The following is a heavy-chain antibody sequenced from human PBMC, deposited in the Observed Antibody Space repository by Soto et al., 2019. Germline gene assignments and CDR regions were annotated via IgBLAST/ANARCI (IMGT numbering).Heavy chain of an antibody. CDR1: GYTFSSYG. CDR2: ISAYNGNT. Sequence: APVKVFCKASGYTFSSYGISWVRQGPGQRLEWMGWISAYNGNTNYAQKLQGRVTMTTDTSTSTAYMELRSLRSDDTAVYYCARSHDYCSGGSCKKKSFDYWGQGTLVTVSS. V-gene: IGHV1-18*01. D-gene: IGHD2-15*01. J-gene: IGHJ4*02. CDR3: ARSHDYCSGGSCKKKSFDY.